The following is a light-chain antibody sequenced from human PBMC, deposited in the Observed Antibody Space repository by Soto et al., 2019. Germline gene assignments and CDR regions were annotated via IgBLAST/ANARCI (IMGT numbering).Light chain of an antibody. CDR3: SSYAGSNNYV. CDR2: EVS. V-gene: IGLV2-8*01. CDR1: SSVVGGYNY. J-gene: IGLJ1*01. Sequence: QSVLTQPPSASGSPGQSVTISCTGTSSVVGGYNYVSWYQQHPGKAPKLMIYEVSKRPSGVPDRFSGSKSGNTASLTVSGLQADDEADYYCSSYAGSNNYVFGTGTKVTVL.